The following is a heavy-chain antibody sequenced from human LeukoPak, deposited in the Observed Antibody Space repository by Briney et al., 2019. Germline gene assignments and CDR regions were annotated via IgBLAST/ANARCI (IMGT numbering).Heavy chain of an antibody. CDR1: GYTFTSYG. CDR3: ARDMVRGSSGPVYYYYGMDV. V-gene: IGHV1-3*01. Sequence: ASVKVSCKASGYTFTSYGISWVRQAPGQRLEWMGWINAGNGNTKYSQKFQGRVTITRDTSASTAYMELSSLRSEDTAVYYCARDMVRGSSGPVYYYYGMDVWGQGTTVTVSS. D-gene: IGHD6-19*01. CDR2: INAGNGNT. J-gene: IGHJ6*02.